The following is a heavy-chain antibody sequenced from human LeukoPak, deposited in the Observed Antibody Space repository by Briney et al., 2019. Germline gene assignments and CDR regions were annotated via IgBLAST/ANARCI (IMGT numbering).Heavy chain of an antibody. V-gene: IGHV3-23*01. CDR1: GFTFNNYA. CDR3: IGGYSSAWYNWFDP. Sequence: PGGSLRLSCAASGFTFNNYAMSWVRQAPGKGLEWVSTISGSGDSTYYADSVKGRFTISRDNSQNTLYLQMNSLRADDTAVYYCIGGYSSAWYNWFDPWGQGTMVTVSS. D-gene: IGHD6-19*01. CDR2: ISGSGDST. J-gene: IGHJ5*02.